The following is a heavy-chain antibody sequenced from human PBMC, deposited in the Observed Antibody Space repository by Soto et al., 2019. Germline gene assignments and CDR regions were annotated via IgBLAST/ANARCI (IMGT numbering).Heavy chain of an antibody. V-gene: IGHV1-2*02. Sequence: QVQLVQSGSEVRKPGASVKVSCRASGYTFTALYMNWVRQAPGQGLEWMGWVNPNTGLTKYAQKFQGRVIMTRDTSINTAYMELSGLTSDDTAVYYCTTLRLDPWGQGTLVTVSS. CDR3: TTLRLDP. CDR2: VNPNTGLT. J-gene: IGHJ5*02. CDR1: GYTFTALY. D-gene: IGHD3-9*01.